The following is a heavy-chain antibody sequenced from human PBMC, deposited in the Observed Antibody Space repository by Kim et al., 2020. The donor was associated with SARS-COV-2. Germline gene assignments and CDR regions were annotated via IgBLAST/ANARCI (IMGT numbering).Heavy chain of an antibody. J-gene: IGHJ4*02. CDR1: GFTFSSYG. CDR3: AKEKPYYDFWSGYSILYYFDY. D-gene: IGHD3-3*01. Sequence: GGSLRLSCAASGFTFSSYGMHWVRQAPGKGLEWVAVISYDGSNKYYADSVKGRFTISRDNSKNTLYLQMNSLRAEDTAVYYCAKEKPYYDFWSGYSILYYFDYWGRGTLVTVSS. V-gene: IGHV3-30*18. CDR2: ISYDGSNK.